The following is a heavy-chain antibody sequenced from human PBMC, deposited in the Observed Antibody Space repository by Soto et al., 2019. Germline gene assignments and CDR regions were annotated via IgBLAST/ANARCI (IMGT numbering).Heavy chain of an antibody. J-gene: IGHJ4*02. V-gene: IGHV3-15*01. D-gene: IGHD2-2*01. CDR2: IKSKTDGGTT. CDR3: TTDRVVVVPAAILETHDY. Sequence: PGGSPRLSCAASGFTFSNAWMSWVRQAPGKGLEWVGRIKSKTDGGTTDYAAPVKGRFTISRDDSKNTLYLQMNSLKTEDTAVYYCTTDRVVVVPAAILETHDYWGQGTLVTVSS. CDR1: GFTFSNAW.